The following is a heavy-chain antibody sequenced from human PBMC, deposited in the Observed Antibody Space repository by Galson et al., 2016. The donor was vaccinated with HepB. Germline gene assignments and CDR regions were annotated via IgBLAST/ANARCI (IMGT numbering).Heavy chain of an antibody. CDR2: ISSSGSTI. J-gene: IGHJ4*02. CDR1: GFTFSSYE. Sequence: SLRLSCAASGFTFSSYEMNWVRQAPGKGLEWVSYISSSGSTIYYADSVKGRFTISRDNAKYSLYLQMNSLRAEDTAVYYCAREFALEMGGDYWGQGTLVTVSS. V-gene: IGHV3-48*03. CDR3: AREFALEMGGDY. D-gene: IGHD5-24*01.